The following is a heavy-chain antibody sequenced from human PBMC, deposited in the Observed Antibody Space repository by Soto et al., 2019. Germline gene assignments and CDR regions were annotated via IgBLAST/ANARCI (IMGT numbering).Heavy chain of an antibody. J-gene: IGHJ4*02. CDR2: IRSKAYGGTT. CDR3: TRDESDILTGYQMYYFDY. V-gene: IGHV3-49*03. Sequence: GGSLRLSCTASGFTFGDYAMSWFRQAPAKGLEWVGFIRSKAYGGTTEYAASVKGRFTISRDDSKSIAYLQMNSLKTEDTAVYYCTRDESDILTGYQMYYFDYWGQGTLVTVSS. CDR1: GFTFGDYA. D-gene: IGHD3-9*01.